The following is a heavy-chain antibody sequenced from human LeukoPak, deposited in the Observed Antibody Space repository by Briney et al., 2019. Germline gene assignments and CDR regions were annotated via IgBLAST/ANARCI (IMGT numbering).Heavy chain of an antibody. CDR1: GFTFSSYA. CDR2: IRGSGDST. CDR3: ARGLWSFGGMDV. Sequence: GGSLRLSCAASGFTFSSYAMSWGRQAPGKGLEWVSAIRGSGDSTYFADSVKGRFTISRDNSKNTLYLQMNSLRAEDTAVYYCARGLWSFGGMDVWGQGTTVTVSS. V-gene: IGHV3-23*01. D-gene: IGHD5-18*01. J-gene: IGHJ6*02.